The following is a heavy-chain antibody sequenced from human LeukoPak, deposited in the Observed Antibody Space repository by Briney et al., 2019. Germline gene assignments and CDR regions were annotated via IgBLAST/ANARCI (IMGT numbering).Heavy chain of an antibody. Sequence: PGGSLRLSCAASGFIFSNYGMHWVRQAPGKGLEWVSAISGSGGSTYYADSVKGRFTISRDNSKNTLYLQMNSLRAEDTAVYYCAKAHVDSSGYYYPFDYWGQGTLVTVSS. CDR1: GFIFSNYG. CDR2: ISGSGGST. J-gene: IGHJ4*02. D-gene: IGHD3-22*01. V-gene: IGHV3-23*01. CDR3: AKAHVDSSGYYYPFDY.